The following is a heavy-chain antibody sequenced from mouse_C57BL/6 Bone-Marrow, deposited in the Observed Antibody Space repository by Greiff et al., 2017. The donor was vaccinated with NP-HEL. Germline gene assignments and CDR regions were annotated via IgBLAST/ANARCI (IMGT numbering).Heavy chain of an antibody. J-gene: IGHJ1*03. Sequence: VQLKESGGGLVKPGGSLKLSCAASGFTFSSYAMSWVRQTPEKRLEWVATISDGGSYTYYPDNVKGRFTISRDNAKNNLYLQMSHLKSEDTAMYYCARDRELFYWYFDVWGTGTTVTVSS. CDR1: GFTFSSYA. CDR2: ISDGGSYT. V-gene: IGHV5-4*01. CDR3: ARDRELFYWYFDV. D-gene: IGHD3-3*01.